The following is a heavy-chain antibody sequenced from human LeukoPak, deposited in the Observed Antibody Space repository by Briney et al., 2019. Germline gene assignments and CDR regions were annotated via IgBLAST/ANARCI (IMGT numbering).Heavy chain of an antibody. Sequence: PSETLSLTCTVSGGSISSSSYYWGWIRQPPGKGLEWIGSIYYSGNTYYNPSLKSRVTISVDTSKNQFSLKLSSVTAADTAVYYCARMTTVWYFDLWGRGTLVIVSP. D-gene: IGHD4-11*01. J-gene: IGHJ2*01. CDR3: ARMTTVWYFDL. CDR1: GGSISSSSYY. V-gene: IGHV4-39*01. CDR2: IYYSGNT.